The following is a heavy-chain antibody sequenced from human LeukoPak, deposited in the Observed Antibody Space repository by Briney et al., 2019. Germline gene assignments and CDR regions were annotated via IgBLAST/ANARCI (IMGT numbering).Heavy chain of an antibody. V-gene: IGHV1-69*04. CDR1: GGTFSSYA. CDR2: IIPILGIA. D-gene: IGHD3-10*01. CDR3: AIIYGSGSYKDY. J-gene: IGHJ4*02. Sequence: SVKVSCKASGGTFSSYAISWVRQAPGQGPEWMGRIIPILGIANYAQKFQGRVTITADKSTSTAYMELNSLRSEDTAVYYCAIIYGSGSYKDYWGQGTLVTVSS.